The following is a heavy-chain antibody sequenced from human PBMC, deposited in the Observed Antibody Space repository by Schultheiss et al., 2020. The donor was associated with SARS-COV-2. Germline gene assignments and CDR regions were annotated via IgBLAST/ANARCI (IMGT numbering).Heavy chain of an antibody. Sequence: GESLKISCAASGFTFSSYAMHWVRQAPGKGLEWVAVISYDGSNKYYADSVKGRFTISRDNSKNTLFLQLNTLRAEDTAVYYCAKEGTTTGIGWYYYYGMDVWGQGTAVTVSS. D-gene: IGHD1-1*01. CDR2: ISYDGSNK. CDR1: GFTFSSYA. V-gene: IGHV3-30*04. J-gene: IGHJ6*02. CDR3: AKEGTTTGIGWYYYYGMDV.